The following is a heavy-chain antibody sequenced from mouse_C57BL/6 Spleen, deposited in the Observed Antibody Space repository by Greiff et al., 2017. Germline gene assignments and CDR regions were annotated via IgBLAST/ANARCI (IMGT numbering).Heavy chain of an antibody. J-gene: IGHJ3*01. Sequence: VQLQQSGAELVKPGASVKISCKASGYAFSSYWMNWVKQRPGKGLEWIGQIYPGDGDTNYNGKFKGKATLTADKSSSTAYMQLSSLTSEDSAVYFCARWGTAQAWFAYWGQGTLVTVSA. CDR1: GYAFSSYW. CDR2: IYPGDGDT. V-gene: IGHV1-80*01. CDR3: ARWGTAQAWFAY. D-gene: IGHD3-2*02.